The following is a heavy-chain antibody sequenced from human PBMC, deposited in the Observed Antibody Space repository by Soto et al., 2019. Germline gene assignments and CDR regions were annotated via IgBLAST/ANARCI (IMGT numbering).Heavy chain of an antibody. CDR2: ISYDGSNK. CDR3: AKDRYYYGSGSSLDV. CDR1: GFTFSSYG. V-gene: IGHV3-30*18. D-gene: IGHD3-10*01. J-gene: IGHJ6*02. Sequence: QVQLVESGGGVVQPGRSLRLSCAASGFTFSSYGMHWVRQAPGKGPEWVAVISYDGSNKYYADSVKGRFTISRDNSKNTLYLQMNSLRAEDTAVYYCAKDRYYYGSGSSLDVWGQGTTVTVSS.